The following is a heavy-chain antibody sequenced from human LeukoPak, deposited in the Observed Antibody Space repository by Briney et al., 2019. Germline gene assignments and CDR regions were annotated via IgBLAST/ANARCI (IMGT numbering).Heavy chain of an antibody. J-gene: IGHJ5*02. CDR2: INYSGRT. D-gene: IGHD6-19*01. Sequence: SETLSLTCTISDDSISNNRYFWAWIRQPPGKGLEWIGSINYSGRTYYNPSLKSRVTISVDTSKNQFSLKLSSVTAADTAVYYCARRLIAVAGDGPGGWFDPWGQGTLVTVSS. CDR3: ARRLIAVAGDGPGGWFDP. CDR1: DDSISNNRYF. V-gene: IGHV4-39*07.